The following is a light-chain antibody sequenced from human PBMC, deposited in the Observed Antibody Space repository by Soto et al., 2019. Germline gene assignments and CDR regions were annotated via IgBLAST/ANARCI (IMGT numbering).Light chain of an antibody. Sequence: DVAMTQSPLSLPVTLGQPAAISCRSSQSLTYSDVNTYLNWFHLRPGQSPRRLIYKVSNRDSGVQDRFSGYGSGTDFTLKISRVEAEAVGVSYCMQGSHWTPYTFGQGTKLEIK. V-gene: IGKV2-30*01. CDR3: MQGSHWTPYT. J-gene: IGKJ2*01. CDR2: KVS. CDR1: QSLTYSDVNTY.